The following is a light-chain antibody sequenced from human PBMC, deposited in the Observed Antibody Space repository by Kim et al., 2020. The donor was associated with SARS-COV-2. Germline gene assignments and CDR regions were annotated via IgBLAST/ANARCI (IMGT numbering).Light chain of an antibody. CDR3: QKYNSAPWT. Sequence: ASIGDRVTITCRASQDIANSLAWYQQKPGKVPQVLIYAASALQSGVPSRFSGSGSGTEFTLTIGSLQTEDVATYYCQKYNSAPWTFGPGTKVEIK. J-gene: IGKJ1*01. V-gene: IGKV1-27*01. CDR1: QDIANS. CDR2: AAS.